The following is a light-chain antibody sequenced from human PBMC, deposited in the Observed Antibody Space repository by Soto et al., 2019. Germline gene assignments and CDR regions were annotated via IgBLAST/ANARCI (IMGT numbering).Light chain of an antibody. CDR2: EGS. CDR3: CSYAGSNYYV. J-gene: IGLJ1*01. V-gene: IGLV2-23*01. Sequence: QSVLTQPATVSGSQGQSITLSCTGTSNDVGSYNLVSWYQHHPGKAPKLMIFEGSKRPSGVSNRFSGSKSGNTASLTISGLQAEDEADFYCCSYAGSNYYVFGTGTKVTVL. CDR1: SNDVGSYNL.